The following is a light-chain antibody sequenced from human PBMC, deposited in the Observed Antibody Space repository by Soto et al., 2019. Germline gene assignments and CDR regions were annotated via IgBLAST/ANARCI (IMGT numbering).Light chain of an antibody. CDR3: QQYGSSPRT. Sequence: EIVLTQSPGTLSLSPGERATLSCRASQSVSSSYLAWYQQKPGQAPRLLIYGASSRATGITDSFSGSGSGTDFTLTISRLEPEDFAVYYWQQYGSSPRTFGQGTKVEIK. CDR2: GAS. V-gene: IGKV3-20*01. J-gene: IGKJ1*01. CDR1: QSVSSSY.